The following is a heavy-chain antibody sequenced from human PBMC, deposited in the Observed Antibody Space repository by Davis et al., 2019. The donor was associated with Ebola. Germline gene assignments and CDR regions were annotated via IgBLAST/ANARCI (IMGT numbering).Heavy chain of an antibody. J-gene: IGHJ3*02. CDR2: IYTSGST. V-gene: IGHV4-59*11. CDR1: GGSISSHY. CDR3: ARVLGAEGAFDI. Sequence: PSETLSLTCTVSGGSISSHYWSWIRQPPGKGLEWIGHIYTSGSTNYNPSLKSRVTISVDTSKNQFSLKLSSVTAADTAVYYCARVLGAEGAFDIWGQGTMVTVSS. D-gene: IGHD6-25*01.